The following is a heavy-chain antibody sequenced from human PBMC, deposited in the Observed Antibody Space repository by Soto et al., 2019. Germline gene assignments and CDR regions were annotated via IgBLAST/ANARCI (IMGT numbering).Heavy chain of an antibody. J-gene: IGHJ4*02. D-gene: IGHD6-6*01. CDR3: ARLSRITFLVD. CDR1: GYMFADYY. CDR2: IDPRTGSS. Sequence: QVQLVQSGAEVKSPGTSVKLSCQTSGYMFADYYIHWVRQAPGQGPEYMGIIDPRTGSSSSPQKVRDRVYINSDASTRTDYMELNGMRSEDTAIYYCARLSRITFLVDWGQGTLVTVAA. V-gene: IGHV1-46*01.